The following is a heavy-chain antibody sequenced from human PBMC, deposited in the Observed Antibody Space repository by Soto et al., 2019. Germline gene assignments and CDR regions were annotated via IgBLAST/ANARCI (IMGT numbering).Heavy chain of an antibody. Sequence: GESLKISCKGSGYSFTTYWITWVRKMPEKGQEWMGSIDPSDSYTKYSPSFQGHVTFSTDKSISTAYLQWSSLKASDTAMYYCARRLTGGNYFCFDTWGQGSQVTVSS. CDR2: IDPSDSYT. J-gene: IGHJ5*02. V-gene: IGHV5-10-1*01. CDR1: GYSFTTYW. D-gene: IGHD1-26*01. CDR3: ARRLTGGNYFCFDT.